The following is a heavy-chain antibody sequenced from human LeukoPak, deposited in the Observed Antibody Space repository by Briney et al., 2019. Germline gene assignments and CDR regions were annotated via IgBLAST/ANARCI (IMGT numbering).Heavy chain of an antibody. V-gene: IGHV1-69*04. CDR3: AGPRVGAPPADDAFDI. CDR2: IIPILGIA. J-gene: IGHJ3*02. CDR1: GGTFSSYA. D-gene: IGHD1-26*01. Sequence: ASVKVSCKASGGTFSSYAISWVRQAPGQGLEWMGRIIPILGIANYAQKFQGRVTITADESTSTAYMELSSLRSEDTAVYYCAGPRVGAPPADDAFDIWGQGTMVIVSS.